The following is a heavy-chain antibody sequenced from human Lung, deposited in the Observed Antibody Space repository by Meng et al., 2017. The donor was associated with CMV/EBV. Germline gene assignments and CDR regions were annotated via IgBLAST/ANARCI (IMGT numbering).Heavy chain of an antibody. Sequence: GESLKISCAASGFTFSSYAMPWVRQAPGKGLEWVTVISYDGGNKYYADSVKGRFTVSRDNSKNTLYLQMNSLRTEDTAVYYCARGGALSEPDAFGGCFDYWGQGTLVTVSS. CDR2: ISYDGGNK. CDR3: ARGGALSEPDAFGGCFDY. J-gene: IGHJ4*02. V-gene: IGHV3-30-3*01. D-gene: IGHD1-14*01. CDR1: GFTFSSYA.